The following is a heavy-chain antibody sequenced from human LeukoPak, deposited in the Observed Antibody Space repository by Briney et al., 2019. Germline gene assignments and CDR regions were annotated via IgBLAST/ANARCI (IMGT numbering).Heavy chain of an antibody. CDR3: AKGPPVVVPVTHTWFDP. D-gene: IGHD2-2*01. J-gene: IGHJ5*02. CDR2: ISGSGGST. V-gene: IGHV3-23*01. Sequence: PGGSLRLFCAASGFTFSSYAMSWVRQAPGKGLEWVSAISGSGGSTFYADSVKGRFTISRDNSKNTLYLQMDSLRAEDTAVYYCAKGPPVVVPVTHTWFDPWGQGTLVTVSS. CDR1: GFTFSSYA.